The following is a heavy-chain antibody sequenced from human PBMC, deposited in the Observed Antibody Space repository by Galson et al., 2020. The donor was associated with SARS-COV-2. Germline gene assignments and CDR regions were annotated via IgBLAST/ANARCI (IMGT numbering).Heavy chain of an antibody. CDR1: GGSFSGYY. J-gene: IGHJ5*02. V-gene: IGHV4-34*01. D-gene: IGHD6-13*01. CDR3: AIPAAAGTGWFDP. CDR2: INHSGST. Sequence: SETLSLTCAVYGGSFSGYYWSWIRQPPGKGLEWIGEINHSGSTNYNPSLKSRVTISVDTSKNQFSLKLSSVTAADTAVYYCAIPAAAGTGWFDPWGQGTLVTVSS.